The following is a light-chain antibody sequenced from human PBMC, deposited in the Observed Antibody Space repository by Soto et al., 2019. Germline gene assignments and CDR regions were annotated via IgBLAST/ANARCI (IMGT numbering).Light chain of an antibody. CDR2: GAS. V-gene: IGKV3-15*01. CDR3: QQYNNWPLT. J-gene: IGKJ5*01. Sequence: EVVCTQSRCTLSLSPVERATLSCRASQSVSSNLAWYQQKPGQAPRLLIYGASSRATGIPVRFSGSGSGTEFTLTISSLQSEDFAVYYCQQYNNWPLTFGQGTRLEIK. CDR1: QSVSSN.